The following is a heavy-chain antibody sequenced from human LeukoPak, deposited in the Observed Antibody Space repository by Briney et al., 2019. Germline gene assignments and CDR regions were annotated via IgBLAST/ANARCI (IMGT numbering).Heavy chain of an antibody. J-gene: IGHJ4*02. CDR3: ARDQYYFDY. V-gene: IGHV3-11*01. CDR1: GFTFSDYY. Sequence: GGSLRLSCAASGFTFSDYYMSWIRQAPGKGLEWISYISSSGSTIYYADSVKGRFAVSRDNARNSLYLQMNSLRAEDTAVYYCARDQYYFDYWGQGTLVTVSS. CDR2: ISSSGSTI.